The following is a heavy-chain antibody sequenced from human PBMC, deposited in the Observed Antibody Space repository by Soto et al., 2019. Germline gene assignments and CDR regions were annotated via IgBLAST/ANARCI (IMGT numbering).Heavy chain of an antibody. CDR2: IIPILGIA. J-gene: IGHJ4*02. CDR1: GGTFSSYT. D-gene: IGHD6-13*01. V-gene: IGHV1-69*08. CDR3: ARDRSIAAAEFDY. Sequence: QVQLVQSGAEVKKPGSSVKVSCKASGGTFSSYTISWVRQAPGQGLEWMGRIIPILGIANYAQKFQGRVTITADKSTSTAYMEQSSLRSEDTAVYYCARDRSIAAAEFDYWGQGTLVTVSS.